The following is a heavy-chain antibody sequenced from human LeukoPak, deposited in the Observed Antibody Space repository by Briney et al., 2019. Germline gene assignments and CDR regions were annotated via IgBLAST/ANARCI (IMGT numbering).Heavy chain of an antibody. V-gene: IGHV4-4*07. J-gene: IGHJ4*02. CDR3: ARNYYDTNGYYSGFDY. D-gene: IGHD3-22*01. Sequence: SETLSLTCIVSGGSISSYYWSWIRQPAGKGLEWIGRIYSSGSANYNPSLKSQVSMSVDTSKNQFSLKLNSVTAADTAVCYCARNYYDTNGYYSGFDYWGQGTLVTVSS. CDR2: IYSSGSA. CDR1: GGSISSYY.